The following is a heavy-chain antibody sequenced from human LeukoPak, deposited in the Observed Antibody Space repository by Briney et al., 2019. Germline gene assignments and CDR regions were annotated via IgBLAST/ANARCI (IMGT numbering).Heavy chain of an antibody. Sequence: SVKVSCKASGGTFSSYAISWVRQAPGQGLEWMGGIIPIFGTANYAQKFRGRVTITADKSTSTAYMELSSLRSEDTAVYYCASGWSGYQLPSDYWGQGTLVTVSS. J-gene: IGHJ4*02. CDR3: ASGWSGYQLPSDY. CDR2: IIPIFGTA. CDR1: GGTFSSYA. V-gene: IGHV1-69*06. D-gene: IGHD3-3*01.